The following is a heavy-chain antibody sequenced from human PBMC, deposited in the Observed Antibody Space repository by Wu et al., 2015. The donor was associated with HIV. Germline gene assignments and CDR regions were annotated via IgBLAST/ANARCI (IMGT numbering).Heavy chain of an antibody. V-gene: IGHV1-18*01. CDR2: ISAYNGNT. J-gene: IGHJ4*02. CDR3: ARVGTTTYYDSSGLGGELDY. D-gene: IGHD3-22*01. Sequence: QVQLVQSGAEVKKPGASVKVSCKASGYTFTSYGISWVRQAPGQGLEWMGWISAYNGNTNYAQKLQGRVTMTTDTSTSTAYMELRSLRSDDTAVYYCARVGTTTYYDSSGLGGELDYWGRGNPRSPSPQ. CDR1: GYTFTSYG.